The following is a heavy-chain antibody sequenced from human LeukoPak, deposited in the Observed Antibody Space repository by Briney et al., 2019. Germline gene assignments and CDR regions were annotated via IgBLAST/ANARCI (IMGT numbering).Heavy chain of an antibody. CDR2: IKQDGSEK. Sequence: GGSLRLSCATSGFTFSSYWMSWVRQAPGKGLEWVANIKQDGSEKYYVDSVKGRFTISRDNAKNTLYLQMNSLRAEDTAVYYCAKDAGQWLATYYYYYMDVWGKGTTVTVSS. D-gene: IGHD6-19*01. CDR1: GFTFSSYW. CDR3: AKDAGQWLATYYYYYMDV. V-gene: IGHV3-7*01. J-gene: IGHJ6*03.